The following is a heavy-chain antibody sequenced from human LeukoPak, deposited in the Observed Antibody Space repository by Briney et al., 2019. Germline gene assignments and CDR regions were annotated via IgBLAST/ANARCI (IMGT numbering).Heavy chain of an antibody. V-gene: IGHV3-74*01. D-gene: IGHD1-26*01. CDR3: ARGLGSPTDY. CDR1: GFTLRTSW. CDR2: INDDGTTT. Sequence: GGSLRLSCAASGFTLRTSWMHWLRQAPGKGLVWVSRINDDGTTTTYADSVKGRFTISRDNAKSTLYLQMNSLRAEDTAVYYCARGLGSPTDYWGQGTLVTVSS. J-gene: IGHJ4*02.